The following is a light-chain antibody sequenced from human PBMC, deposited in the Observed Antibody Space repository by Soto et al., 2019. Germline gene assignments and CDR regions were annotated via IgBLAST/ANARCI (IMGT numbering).Light chain of an antibody. V-gene: IGLV1-40*01. J-gene: IGLJ2*01. CDR1: SSNIGAGYD. Sequence: QSVLTQPPSVSGAPGQRITISCTGSSSNIGAGYDVHWYQQLPGSAPILLMHGDTNRPSGVPDRFSGSKSGTSASLSITVLQADDEAEYYCQSYDSSLSGDVVFGGGTKVTVL. CDR3: QSYDSSLSGDVV. CDR2: GDT.